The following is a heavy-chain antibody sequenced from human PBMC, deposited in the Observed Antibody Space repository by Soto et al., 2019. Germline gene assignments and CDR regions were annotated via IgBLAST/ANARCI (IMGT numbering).Heavy chain of an antibody. CDR2: INAGSGNT. CDR3: AAVGTVDRTTVTTAGY. V-gene: IGHV1-3*01. D-gene: IGHD4-17*01. J-gene: IGHJ4*02. Sequence: GASVKVSCKASGYTFTSYAMHWVRQAPGQRLEWIGWINAGSGNTKYAQKFQERVTITRDMSTSTAYMELSSLRSEDKAVYYCAAVGTVDRTTVTTAGYWGQGTLVTVSS. CDR1: GYTFTSYA.